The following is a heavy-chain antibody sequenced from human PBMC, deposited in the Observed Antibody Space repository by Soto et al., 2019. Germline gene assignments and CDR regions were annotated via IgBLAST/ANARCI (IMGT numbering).Heavy chain of an antibody. J-gene: IGHJ4*02. V-gene: IGHV3-73*02. CDR3: TSHAPEDMIRK. CDR1: GFTFSGSS. Sequence: EVQLVESGGGLVQPGGSLKLSCVASGFTFSGSSMHWVRQASGKGLEWVGRIRNKANSYATAYAASVKGRFTISRDDSNNTAYLQMNSLKTEDTAVYYWTSHAPEDMIRKWGQVTLGTVSS. D-gene: IGHD2-15*01. CDR2: IRNKANSYAT.